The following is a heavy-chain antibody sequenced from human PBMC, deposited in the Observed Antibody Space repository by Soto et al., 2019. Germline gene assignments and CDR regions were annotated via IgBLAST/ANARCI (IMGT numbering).Heavy chain of an antibody. D-gene: IGHD6-13*01. CDR2: ISSSSSYI. V-gene: IGHV3-21*01. Sequence: PGGSLRLSCAASGFTFSSYSMNWVRQAPGKGLEWVSSISSSSSYIYYADSVKGRFTISRDNAKNSLYLQMNSLRAEDTAVYYCARRDSSSSWLYYYYGMDVWGQGTTVTVSS. CDR1: GFTFSSYS. CDR3: ARRDSSSSWLYYYYGMDV. J-gene: IGHJ6*02.